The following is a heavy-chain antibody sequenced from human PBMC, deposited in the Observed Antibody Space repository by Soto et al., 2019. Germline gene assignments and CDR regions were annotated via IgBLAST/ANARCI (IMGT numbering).Heavy chain of an antibody. Sequence: GGSLRLSCAASGFTFSSYWMSWVRQAPGKGLEWVANIKQDGSEKYYVDSVKGRFTISRDNAKNSLYLQMNSLRAEDTAVYYCASGASYYDFWGGYTPRYWGQGTLVTVSS. CDR1: GFTFSSYW. CDR2: IKQDGSEK. V-gene: IGHV3-7*01. CDR3: ASGASYYDFWGGYTPRY. D-gene: IGHD3-3*01. J-gene: IGHJ4*02.